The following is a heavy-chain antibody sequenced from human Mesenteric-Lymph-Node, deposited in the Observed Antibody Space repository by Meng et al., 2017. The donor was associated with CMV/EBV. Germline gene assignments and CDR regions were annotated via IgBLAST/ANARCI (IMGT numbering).Heavy chain of an antibody. J-gene: IGHJ4*02. V-gene: IGHV1-2*02. CDR3: APAPGDY. Sequence: VQLVQSGAEVKKPGASVKVSCKASGYTFTGYYRQWGRQAPGQGLEWMGWINPNSGATDYAQKFQGRVTITTDTSITTAYMELHTLRSDDTAVYYCAPAPGDYWGQGTLVTVSS. D-gene: IGHD1-14*01. CDR1: GYTFTGYY. CDR2: INPNSGAT.